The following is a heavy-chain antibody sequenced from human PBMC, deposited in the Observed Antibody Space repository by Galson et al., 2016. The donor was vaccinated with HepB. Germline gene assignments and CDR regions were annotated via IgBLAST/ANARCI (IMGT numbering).Heavy chain of an antibody. Sequence: PALVKPTQTLTLTCTFSGFSLSTDGVGVGWIRQPPGKALEWLAVIYWDGDKRYSPSLKSRLTITKDTSKNQVVLTMTNMNPVDTATYYCAHRKYGTPWYSSWFDPWGQGTLVTVSS. CDR2: IYWDGDK. CDR3: AHRKYGTPWYSSWFDP. D-gene: IGHD2-21*02. V-gene: IGHV2-5*02. CDR1: GFSLSTDGVG. J-gene: IGHJ5*02.